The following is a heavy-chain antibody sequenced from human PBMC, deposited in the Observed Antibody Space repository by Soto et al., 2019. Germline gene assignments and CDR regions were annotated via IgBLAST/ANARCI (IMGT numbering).Heavy chain of an antibody. J-gene: IGHJ3*01. D-gene: IGHD2-15*01. Sequence: QVRLQESGPGLVKPSQTLSLTCTVSGTSLSSVPSYWSWIRQFPRKGLEWIGYIFHSGTTYTNRSLRSRLTISVDTSENRLSLKLTSVTAADTAVYYCARDRVGGGFDVWGQGTMGTVSS. CDR3: ARDRVGGGFDV. CDR2: IFHSGTT. V-gene: IGHV4-31*03. CDR1: GTSLSSVPSY.